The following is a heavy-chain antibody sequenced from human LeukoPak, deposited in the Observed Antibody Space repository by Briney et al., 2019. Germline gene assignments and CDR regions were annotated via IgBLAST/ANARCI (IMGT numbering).Heavy chain of an antibody. V-gene: IGHV1-8*01. J-gene: IGHJ4*02. D-gene: IGHD5-12*01. CDR3: ARVHYGYSGYDNFDY. CDR1: GYTFTGYD. CDR2: MNPNSGNT. Sequence: GASVKVSCKASGYTFTGYDINWVRQATGQGLEWMGWMNPNSGNTGYAQKFQGRVTMTRNTSISTAYMELSGLRSEDTAVYYCARVHYGYSGYDNFDYWGQGTLVTVSS.